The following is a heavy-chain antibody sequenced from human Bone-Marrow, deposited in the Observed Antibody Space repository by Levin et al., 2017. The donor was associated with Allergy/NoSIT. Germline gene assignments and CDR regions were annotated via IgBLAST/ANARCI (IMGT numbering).Heavy chain of an antibody. V-gene: IGHV3-66*01. CDR1: GFSVNNNY. CDR2: IYSDGST. Sequence: LSLTCEASGFSVNNNYMSWVRQAPGKGLEWVSVIYSDGSTYHVDSVKGRFTISRDDSKNTVYLQMNSLRVGDTAVYYCAREDYYGSGSADYWGQGTAVTVSS. D-gene: IGHD3-10*01. CDR3: AREDYYGSGSADY. J-gene: IGHJ4*02.